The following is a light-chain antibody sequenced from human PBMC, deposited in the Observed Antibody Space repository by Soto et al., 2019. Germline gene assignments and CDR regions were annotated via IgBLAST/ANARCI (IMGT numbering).Light chain of an antibody. CDR3: TSYAGTYSFFYV. Sequence: QSALTQPPSASGSPGQSVTISCTGTSSDVGAYNYVSWYQQLPGKAPKLIIYEVSKRPSGVPDRFSGSKSGNTASLTVSGXXXXXEADYYCTSYAGTYSFFYVXGTGTKLTVL. V-gene: IGLV2-8*01. CDR1: SSDVGAYNY. J-gene: IGLJ1*01. CDR2: EVS.